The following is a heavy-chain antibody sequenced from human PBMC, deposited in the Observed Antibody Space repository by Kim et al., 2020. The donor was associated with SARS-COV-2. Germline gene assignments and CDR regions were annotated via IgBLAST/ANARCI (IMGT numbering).Heavy chain of an antibody. V-gene: IGHV4-59*13. CDR2: IYYSGST. D-gene: IGHD1-26*01. Sequence: SETLSLTCTVSGASITSYYWTWIRQPPGKGLELIGYIYYSGSTNNNPSLNSRVTLSVDTSKNQFSLKLSSVTAADTAVYYCASYSGSFYFQHWGLGTLITVSS. CDR3: ASYSGSFYFQH. CDR1: GASITSYY. J-gene: IGHJ1*01.